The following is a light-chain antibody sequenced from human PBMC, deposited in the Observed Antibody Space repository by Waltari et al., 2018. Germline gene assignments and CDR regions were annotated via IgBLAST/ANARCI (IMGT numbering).Light chain of an antibody. J-gene: IGLJ3*02. Sequence: QSGLTQSPSVSGTPGQRVTISCSGSTSNIGSYHVYCYQQLPGAAPKLLIYRNDQRPSGVPDRFSGSKSVTSASLAISGLRSEDEAFYYCAAWDDSLTAWLFGGGTKLTVL. V-gene: IGLV1-47*01. CDR1: TSNIGSYH. CDR2: RND. CDR3: AAWDDSLTAWL.